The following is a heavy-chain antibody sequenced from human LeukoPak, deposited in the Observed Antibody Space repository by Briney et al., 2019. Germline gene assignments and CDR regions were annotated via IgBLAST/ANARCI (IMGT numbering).Heavy chain of an antibody. J-gene: IGHJ6*01. CDR2: ISGSGDNT. V-gene: IGHV3-23*01. D-gene: IGHD1-26*01. CDR1: GFTSTGFA. CDR3: AKMKGHPLPKYYMDV. Sequence: PGGSLRLSCAASGFTSTGFAMSWVRRTPGKRLEWVSGISGSGDNTLYADSVKGRFTISRDNSKNTLYLEMNSLRAEDTAIYYCAKMKGHPLPKYYMDVWGQGTTVTVSS.